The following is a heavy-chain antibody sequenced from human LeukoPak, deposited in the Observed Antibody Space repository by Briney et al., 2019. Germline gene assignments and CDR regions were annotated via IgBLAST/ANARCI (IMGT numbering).Heavy chain of an antibody. J-gene: IGHJ4*02. V-gene: IGHV3-23*01. CDR3: AKDVGAVVISTH. Sequence: GGSLRLSCAASGFTFGSYAMSWVRQAPGKGLEWVSAISGSGGSTYYADSVKGRFTISRDNSKNTLYLQMNSLRAEDTAVYYCAKDVGAVVISTHWGQGTLVTVSS. CDR1: GFTFGSYA. D-gene: IGHD3-22*01. CDR2: ISGSGGST.